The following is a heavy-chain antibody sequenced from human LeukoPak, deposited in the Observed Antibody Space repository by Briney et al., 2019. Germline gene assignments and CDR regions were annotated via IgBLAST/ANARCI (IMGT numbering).Heavy chain of an antibody. J-gene: IGHJ3*02. CDR3: AKDHDWNDVPDAFDI. CDR2: ITGSGGGT. V-gene: IGHV3-23*01. Sequence: PGGSLRLSCAASGITFSSYAMIWVRQAPDKGLEWVAAITGSGGGTYYGDSAKGRFTISRDNSKNTLYLQMNSLRAEDTAVYYCAKDHDWNDVPDAFDIWGQGTMVTVSS. D-gene: IGHD1-1*01. CDR1: GITFSSYA.